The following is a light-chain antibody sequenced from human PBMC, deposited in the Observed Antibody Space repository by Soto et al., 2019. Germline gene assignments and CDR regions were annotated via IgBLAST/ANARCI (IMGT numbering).Light chain of an antibody. V-gene: IGKV1-13*02. J-gene: IGKJ4*01. CDR1: QGIYNH. CDR3: HRLNSYPLT. CDR2: EAS. Sequence: AIQLTQSPSSLSASVGDKVTIACRASQGIYNHLVWFQQKPGKAPKLLIYEASSMEIGVRLRVSGSGSGTDLTLTIISLQPEDFEIYQCHRLNSYPLTFGGGTNVEIK.